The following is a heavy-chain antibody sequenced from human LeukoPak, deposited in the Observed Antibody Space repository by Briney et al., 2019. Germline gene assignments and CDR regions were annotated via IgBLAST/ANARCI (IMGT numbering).Heavy chain of an antibody. CDR2: INPNSGAT. CDR3: ARSLGSLKEYWWFDP. D-gene: IGHD3-16*01. V-gene: IGHV1-2*02. J-gene: IGHJ5*02. CDR1: GFTFTRYY. Sequence: ASVKVSCKASGFTFTRYYIHWLRQAPGQGLEWMGWINPNSGATNYVQSFKGRVTMTRDTTSSTVYMELSTLRSDDTAVYFCARSLGSLKEYWWFDPWGQGTLVSVSS.